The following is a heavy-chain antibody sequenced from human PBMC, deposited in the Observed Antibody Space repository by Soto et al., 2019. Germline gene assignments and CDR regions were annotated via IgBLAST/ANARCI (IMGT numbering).Heavy chain of an antibody. CDR2: ISAYNGNT. Sequence: QVQLVQSGAEVKEPGASVKVSCKASGYTFASYAISWMRQAPGQGLEWMGWISAYNGNTNYAQKLQGRVTMTTDTSTSTVYMELRSLRSDDTAVYYCARDPPPPDYWGQGTLVTVSS. CDR3: ARDPPPPDY. J-gene: IGHJ4*02. CDR1: GYTFASYA. V-gene: IGHV1-18*01.